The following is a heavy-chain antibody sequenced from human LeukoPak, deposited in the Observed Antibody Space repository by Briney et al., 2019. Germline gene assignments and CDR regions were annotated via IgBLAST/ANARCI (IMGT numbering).Heavy chain of an antibody. D-gene: IGHD5-18*01. Sequence: SETPSLTCTVFGGSISSYYWSWIRQPPGKGLEWIGDIYYSGSTNYNPSLKSRVTISVDASKNQFSLKLSSVTAADTAVYYCARHRRSRGYSYDRGAFDIWGQGTMVTVSS. J-gene: IGHJ3*02. V-gene: IGHV4-59*08. CDR1: GGSISSYY. CDR3: ARHRRSRGYSYDRGAFDI. CDR2: IYYSGST.